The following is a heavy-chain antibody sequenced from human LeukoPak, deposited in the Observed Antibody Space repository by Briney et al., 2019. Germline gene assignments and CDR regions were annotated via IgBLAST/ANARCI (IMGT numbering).Heavy chain of an antibody. Sequence: GRSLRLSCAASGFTFSSYAMHWVRQAPGKGLEWVANIKQDGSEKYYVDSVKGRFTISRDNAKNSLYLQMNSLRAEDTAVYYCARIFWSGYYSPFGGYFDYWGQGTLVTVSS. J-gene: IGHJ4*02. V-gene: IGHV3-7*03. CDR1: GFTFSSYA. CDR2: IKQDGSEK. D-gene: IGHD3-3*01. CDR3: ARIFWSGYYSPFGGYFDY.